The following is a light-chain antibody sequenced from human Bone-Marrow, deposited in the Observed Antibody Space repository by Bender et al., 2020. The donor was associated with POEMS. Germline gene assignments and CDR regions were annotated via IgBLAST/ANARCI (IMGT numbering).Light chain of an antibody. V-gene: IGLV1-44*01. J-gene: IGLJ3*02. CDR3: SAWDGILNGWV. Sequence: QSVLTQPPSASGTPGQRVTISCSGSSSNIGGNAVNWWQQLPGTAPKLLIYGNDQRPSGVPDRFSGSKSGTSASLAISGLQSEDEAEYCCSAWDGILNGWVFGGGTELTVL. CDR1: SSNIGGNA. CDR2: GND.